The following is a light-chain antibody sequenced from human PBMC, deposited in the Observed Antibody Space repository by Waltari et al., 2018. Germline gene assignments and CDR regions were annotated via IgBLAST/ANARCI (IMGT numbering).Light chain of an antibody. CDR1: QSVSRY. V-gene: IGKV3-11*01. J-gene: IGKJ4*01. Sequence: EIVLTQSPATLSLSPGERATLSCRASQSVSRYLALYQQKPGQAPRLLIYDASNRATGIPARFSGSGSGTDFTLTISSLEPEDFAVYYCQQRSNWPPVTFGGGTKVEIK. CDR3: QQRSNWPPVT. CDR2: DAS.